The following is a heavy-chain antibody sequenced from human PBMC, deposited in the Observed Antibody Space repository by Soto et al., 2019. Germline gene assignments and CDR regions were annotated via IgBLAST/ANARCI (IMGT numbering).Heavy chain of an antibody. CDR2: IYPGDSNT. CDR3: AKELDYGGNSDLFAP. J-gene: IGHJ5*02. D-gene: IGHD4-17*01. CDR1: GERLNNYC. Sequence: GDALKISGKGSGERLNNYCSAWVRQMPSKGLEWMGIIYPGDSNTRYSPSFQGQVIISADKSITTAYLQWSSLKASDTAMYYCAKELDYGGNSDLFAPWGQGTLVTVSS. V-gene: IGHV5-51*01.